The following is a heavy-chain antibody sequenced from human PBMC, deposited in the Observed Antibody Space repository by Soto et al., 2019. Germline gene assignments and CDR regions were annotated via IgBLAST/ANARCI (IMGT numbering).Heavy chain of an antibody. Sequence: GGSLRLSCAASGFTFSSYWMHWVRQAPGKGLVWVSRINSDGSSTSYVDSVKGRFTISRDNAKNTLYLQMNSLRAEDTAVYYCAREPEPIVVVVAALDYWGQGTLVTVSS. V-gene: IGHV3-74*01. CDR2: INSDGSST. D-gene: IGHD2-15*01. CDR3: AREPEPIVVVVAALDY. J-gene: IGHJ4*02. CDR1: GFTFSSYW.